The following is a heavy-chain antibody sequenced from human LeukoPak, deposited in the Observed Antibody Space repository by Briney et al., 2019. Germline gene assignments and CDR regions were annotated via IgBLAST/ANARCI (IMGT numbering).Heavy chain of an antibody. CDR1: GFTFSSYA. J-gene: IGHJ4*02. CDR2: ISYDGSNK. D-gene: IGHD4-17*01. CDR3: AKRVTVTTKYFDS. V-gene: IGHV3-30-3*02. Sequence: GRSLRLSCAASGFTFSSYAMHWVRQAPGKGLEWVAVISYDGSNKYYAESVRGRFTISRSNFKNTLYLQMNSLRAEDTAVYYCAKRVTVTTKYFDSWGQGTLVTVSS.